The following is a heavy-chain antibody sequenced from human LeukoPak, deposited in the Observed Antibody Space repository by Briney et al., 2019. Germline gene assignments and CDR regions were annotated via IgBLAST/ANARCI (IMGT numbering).Heavy chain of an antibody. D-gene: IGHD2-15*01. Sequence: SVKVSCKASGGTFSSYAISWVRQAPGQGLEWMGGIIPIFGTANYAQKFQGRVTITADKSTSTAYMELSSLRSEDTALYYCARAGEYCSGGSCYSGVYFDYWGQGTLVTVSS. CDR3: ARAGEYCSGGSCYSGVYFDY. J-gene: IGHJ4*02. CDR2: IIPIFGTA. V-gene: IGHV1-69*06. CDR1: GGTFSSYA.